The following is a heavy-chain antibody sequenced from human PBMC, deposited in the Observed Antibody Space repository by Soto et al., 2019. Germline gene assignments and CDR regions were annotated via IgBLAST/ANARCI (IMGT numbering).Heavy chain of an antibody. Sequence: PGGSLRLSCAASGFTFSSYSMNWVRQAPGKGLEWVSSISSSSSYIYYADSVKGRFTISRDNAKNSLYLQMNSLRAEDTAVYYCARVPGYCSSSTSCYSHYWGQGTLVTVSS. CDR2: ISSSSSYI. CDR1: GFTFSSYS. J-gene: IGHJ4*02. CDR3: ARVPGYCSSSTSCYSHY. D-gene: IGHD2-2*01. V-gene: IGHV3-21*01.